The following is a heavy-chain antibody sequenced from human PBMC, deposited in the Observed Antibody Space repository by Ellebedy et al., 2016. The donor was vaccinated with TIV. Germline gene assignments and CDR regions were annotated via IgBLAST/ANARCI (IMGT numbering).Heavy chain of an antibody. V-gene: IGHV3-7*02. CDR1: GFTFSTYW. CDR3: ARHTDYALDY. CDR2: IKYDGSEK. Sequence: GESLKISCGASGFTFSTYWMSWVRQAPGKGLEWLANIKYDGSEKYYVGSVKGRFTISRDNAKNSLHLQMNGLRAEDTAVYYCARHTDYALDYWGQGALVTVSS. J-gene: IGHJ4*02. D-gene: IGHD4-17*01.